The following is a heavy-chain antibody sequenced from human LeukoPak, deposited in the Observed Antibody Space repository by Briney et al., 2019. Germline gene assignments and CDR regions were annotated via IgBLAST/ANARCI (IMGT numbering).Heavy chain of an antibody. CDR3: ARSSGDFDY. CDR1: GDSVSSKSAA. J-gene: IGHJ4*02. V-gene: IGHV6-1*01. Sequence: SQTLSLTCAISGDSVSSKSAAWNWIRQSPSSGLEWLGRTYYRSKWYNEYAVSVKSRITINPDTSNNQFSLQLNSVTPADAAVYYCARSSGDFDYWGQGTLVTVSS. CDR2: TYYRSKWYN. D-gene: IGHD6-19*01.